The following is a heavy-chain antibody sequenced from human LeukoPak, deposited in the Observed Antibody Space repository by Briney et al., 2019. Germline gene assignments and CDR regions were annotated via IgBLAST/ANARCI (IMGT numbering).Heavy chain of an antibody. CDR2: IYYSGST. J-gene: IGHJ4*02. Sequence: SETLSLTCTVSGGSISSYYRSWIRQPPGKGLEWIGYIYYSGSTNYNPSLKSRVTISVDTSKNQFSLKLSSVTAADTAVYYCAREGPSHIFDYWGQGTLVTVSS. V-gene: IGHV4-59*01. CDR3: AREGPSHIFDY. CDR1: GGSISSYY.